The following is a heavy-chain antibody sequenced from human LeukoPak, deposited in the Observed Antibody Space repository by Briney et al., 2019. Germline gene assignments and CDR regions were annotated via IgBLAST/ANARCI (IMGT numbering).Heavy chain of an antibody. CDR1: GFTFSSYE. Sequence: GGSLRLSCAASGFTFSSYEMNWVRQAPGKGLEWASYISSSGSTIYYADSVKGRFTISRDNAKNSLYLQMNSLGAEDTAVYYCAREGRAMATGNFDYWGKGTLVTVSS. J-gene: IGHJ4*02. D-gene: IGHD5-18*01. V-gene: IGHV3-48*03. CDR3: AREGRAMATGNFDY. CDR2: ISSSGSTI.